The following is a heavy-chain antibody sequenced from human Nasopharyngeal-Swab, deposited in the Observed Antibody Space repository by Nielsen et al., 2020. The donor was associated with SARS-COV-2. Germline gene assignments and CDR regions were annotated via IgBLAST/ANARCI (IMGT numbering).Heavy chain of an antibody. J-gene: IGHJ4*02. CDR3: ARGGWEGIAAADTRVY. V-gene: IGHV3-21*01. D-gene: IGHD6-13*01. CDR2: ISSSSSYI. CDR1: GLTFSGYS. Sequence: GESLKISCAASGLTFSGYSMNWVRQAPGKGLEWVSSISSSSSYIYYADSVKGRFTISRDNAKNSLYLQMNSLRAEDTAVYYCARGGWEGIAAADTRVYWGQGTLVTVSS.